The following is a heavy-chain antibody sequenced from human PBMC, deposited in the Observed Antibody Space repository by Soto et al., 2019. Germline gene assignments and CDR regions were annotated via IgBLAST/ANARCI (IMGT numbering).Heavy chain of an antibody. CDR2: SHSSRNS. J-gene: IGHJ1*01. CDR1: NASSTDVY. Sequence: SETMSLTCSVANASSTDVYVAWIRQSPGKGLEWIAFSHSSRNSAYNPSLKTRVRVSVDTSKKQVSLTLTSVTASYSSVYYGAKHRTFWAFQYWLPGTLVPVSS. CDR3: AKHRTFWAFQY. D-gene: IGHD3-16*01. V-gene: IGHV4-59*03.